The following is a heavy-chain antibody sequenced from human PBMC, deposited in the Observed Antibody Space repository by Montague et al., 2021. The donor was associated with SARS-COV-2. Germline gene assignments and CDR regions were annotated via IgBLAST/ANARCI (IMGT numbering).Heavy chain of an antibody. V-gene: IGHV3-7*01. J-gene: IGHJ3*01. D-gene: IGHD6-13*01. CDR2: IKRDGSAK. CDR1: GFTFSTYW. Sequence: LSCAASGFTFSTYWMSWVRQAPGEGLEWVANIKRDGSAKYYVDSVKGRFTISRDNSKNSLYLQMNSLTAEDTAVYFCARLGRIAAGAGDAFDFWGQGTMVTVSS. CDR3: ARLGRIAAGAGDAFDF.